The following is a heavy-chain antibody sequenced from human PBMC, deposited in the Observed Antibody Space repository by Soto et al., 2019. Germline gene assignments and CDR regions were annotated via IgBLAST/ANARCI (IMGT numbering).Heavy chain of an antibody. CDR1: GFTFSSYA. J-gene: IGHJ6*02. CDR2: ISYDGSNK. D-gene: IGHD2-21*01. Sequence: PGGSLRLSCAASGFTFSSYAMHWVRQAPGKGLEWVAVISYDGSNKYYADSVKGRFTISRDNSKNTLYLQMNSLRAEDTAVYYCARVIPPKPTWTINYYYYGMDVWSQGTTVTVSS. CDR3: ARVIPPKPTWTINYYYYGMDV. V-gene: IGHV3-30-3*01.